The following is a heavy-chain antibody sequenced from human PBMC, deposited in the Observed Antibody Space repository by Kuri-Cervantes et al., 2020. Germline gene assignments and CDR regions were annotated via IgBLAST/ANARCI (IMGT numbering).Heavy chain of an antibody. J-gene: IGHJ4*02. CDR3: ARGSIFGVLVYYFDY. Sequence: SETLSLTCAVSGGSISSSNWWSWVRQPPGKGLEWIGEIYHSGSTNYNPSLKSRVTISVDTSKNQFSLKLSSVTAADTAVYYCARGSIFGVLVYYFDYWGQGTLVTVSS. V-gene: IGHV4-4*02. D-gene: IGHD3-3*01. CDR1: GGSISSSNW. CDR2: IYHSGST.